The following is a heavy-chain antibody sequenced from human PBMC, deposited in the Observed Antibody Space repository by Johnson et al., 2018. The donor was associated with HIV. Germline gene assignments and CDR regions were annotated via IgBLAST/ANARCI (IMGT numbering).Heavy chain of an antibody. CDR3: ARARWYLGGGSCCAFDI. CDR2: ISGSGGSI. CDR1: GFTFNSYA. V-gene: IGHV3-23*04. Sequence: VQLVESGGGLIQPGGSLRLSCAASGFTFNSYAMSWVRQGPGKGLEWVAAISGSGGSISYADSVKGRFTISRDNAKNSLYLQMNSLRAEDTAVYYCARARWYLGGGSCCAFDIWGQGTMVTVSS. J-gene: IGHJ3*02. D-gene: IGHD2-15*01.